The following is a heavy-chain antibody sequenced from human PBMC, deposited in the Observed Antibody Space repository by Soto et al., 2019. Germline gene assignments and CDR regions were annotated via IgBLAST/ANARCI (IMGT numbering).Heavy chain of an antibody. CDR2: IIPIFGTA. V-gene: IGHV1-69*13. D-gene: IGHD2-15*01. Sequence: ASVKVSCKASGGTFSSYAISWVRQAPGQGLEWMGGIIPIFGTANYAQKFQGRVTITADESTSTAYMELTNMDPVDTATYYCAHKPRPEPNNVVVAATDPWFDPWGQGTLVTVSS. CDR3: AHKPRPEPNNVVVAATDPWFDP. J-gene: IGHJ5*02. CDR1: GGTFSSYA.